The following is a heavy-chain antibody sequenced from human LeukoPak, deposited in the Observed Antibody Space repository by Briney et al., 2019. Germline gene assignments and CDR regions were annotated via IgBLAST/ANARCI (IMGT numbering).Heavy chain of an antibody. CDR1: GGSISSYY. CDR3: AREGTYYYDSSGYHAFDI. D-gene: IGHD3-22*01. V-gene: IGHV4-4*07. J-gene: IGHJ3*02. CDR2: IYTSGST. Sequence: AETLSLTCTVSGGSISSYYWSWIRQPAGKGLEWIGRIYTSGSTNYNPSLKSRVTMSVDTSKNQFSLKLSSVTAADTAVYYCAREGTYYYDSSGYHAFDIWGQGTMVTVSP.